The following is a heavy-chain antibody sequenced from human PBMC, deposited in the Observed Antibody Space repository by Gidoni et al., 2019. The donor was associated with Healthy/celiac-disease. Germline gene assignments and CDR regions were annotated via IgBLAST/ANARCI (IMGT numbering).Heavy chain of an antibody. D-gene: IGHD2-15*01. Sequence: ITLKESGPTLVKPTQTLTLTCTFSGFSLSTSGVGVGWIRQPPGKALEWLALIYWDDDKRYSPSLKSRLTITKDTSKNQVVLTMTNMDPVDTATYFCAQRYCSGGSCYFDFWGQGTLVTVSS. V-gene: IGHV2-5*02. CDR3: AQRYCSGGSCYFDF. CDR2: IYWDDDK. CDR1: GFSLSTSGVG. J-gene: IGHJ4*02.